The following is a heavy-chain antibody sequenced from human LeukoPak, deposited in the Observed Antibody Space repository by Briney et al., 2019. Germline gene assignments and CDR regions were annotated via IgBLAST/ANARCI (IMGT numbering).Heavy chain of an antibody. D-gene: IGHD1-26*01. V-gene: IGHV1-2*06. J-gene: IGHJ4*02. CDR2: INPNSGGT. Sequence: ASVKVSCKASGYTFTGYYMHWVRQAPGQGLEWMGRINPNSGGTNYAQKFQGRVTMTRDTSISTVYVELSRLRSDDTAMYYCARDYGGSYEYYFDYWGQGTLVTVSS. CDR3: ARDYGGSYEYYFDY. CDR1: GYTFTGYY.